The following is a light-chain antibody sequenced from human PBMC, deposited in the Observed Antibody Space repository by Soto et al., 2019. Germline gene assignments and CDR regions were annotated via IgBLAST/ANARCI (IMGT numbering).Light chain of an antibody. CDR2: EVT. J-gene: IGLJ1*01. Sequence: QSVLTQPPSASGSPGQSVTISCTGTFNDVGGYNYVAWYQQHPGKAPKLMIYEVTKRPSGVPARFSGSKSGNTASLTVSGLQAEDEADYYCISYAGSKNLVFGTGTKLTVL. CDR1: FNDVGGYNY. CDR3: ISYAGSKNLV. V-gene: IGLV2-8*01.